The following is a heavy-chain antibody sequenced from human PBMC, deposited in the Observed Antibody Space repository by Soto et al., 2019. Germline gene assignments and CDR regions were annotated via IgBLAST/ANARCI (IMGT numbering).Heavy chain of an antibody. Sequence: SGPTLVNPTETLTLTCTVTGFSLSNARMGVSWIRQPPGKALEWLAHIFSNDEKSYSTSLKSRLTISKDTSKSQVVLTMTNMDPVDTATYYCARIRFFSQWLVLGSLYYFDYWGQGTLVTVSS. CDR2: IFSNDEK. V-gene: IGHV2-26*01. CDR3: ARIRFFSQWLVLGSLYYFDY. J-gene: IGHJ4*02. D-gene: IGHD6-19*01. CDR1: GFSLSNARMG.